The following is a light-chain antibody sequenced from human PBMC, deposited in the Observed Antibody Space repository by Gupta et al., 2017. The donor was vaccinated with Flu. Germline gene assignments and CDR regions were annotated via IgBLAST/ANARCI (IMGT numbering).Light chain of an antibody. CDR2: LGS. V-gene: IGKV2-28*01. CDR3: TQTLQTPYT. J-gene: IGKJ2*01. Sequence: VTPAGPASFSCRSSASRLHSVSYINLDWYLQSAGQSPQLLIYLGSRRASGLPDRISGSASGTDFTLIISRGAADDVRVYCCTQTLQTPYTFGQGTKVEI. CDR1: ASRLHSVSYIN.